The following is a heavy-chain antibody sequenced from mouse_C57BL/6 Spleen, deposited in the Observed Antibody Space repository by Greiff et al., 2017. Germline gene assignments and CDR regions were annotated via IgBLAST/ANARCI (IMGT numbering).Heavy chain of an antibody. CDR1: GYSITSGYY. CDR3: ARDDDY. V-gene: IGHV3-6*01. Sequence: DVQLQESGPGLVKPSQSLSLICSVTGYSITSGYYWNWIRQFPGNKLEWMGYISYDGSNNYNPSLKNRISITRDTSKNQFFLKLNSVTTEDTATYYCARDDDYWGQGTTLTVSS. J-gene: IGHJ2*01. CDR2: ISYDGSN.